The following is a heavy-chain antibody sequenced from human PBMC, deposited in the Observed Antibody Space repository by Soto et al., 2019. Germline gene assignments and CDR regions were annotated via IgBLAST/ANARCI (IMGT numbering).Heavy chain of an antibody. J-gene: IGHJ3*02. V-gene: IGHV4-34*01. CDR3: ARVERGTATTVVDAFDI. Sequence: QEQLQQWGAGLLKPLETLSLTCAVYGGFVSSGNYYWSWIRQPPGKGLEWIGEMSHSGGTHFNPSLKSRVTISVDTSKNQFSLKMSSVTAADTALYYCARVERGTATTVVDAFDIWGPGTMVTVSS. D-gene: IGHD1-1*01. CDR2: MSHSGGT. CDR1: GGFVSSGNYY.